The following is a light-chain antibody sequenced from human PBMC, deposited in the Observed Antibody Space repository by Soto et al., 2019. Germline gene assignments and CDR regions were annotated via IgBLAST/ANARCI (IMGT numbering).Light chain of an antibody. V-gene: IGLV2-14*01. CDR1: SSDVGGYNY. CDR2: EVS. Sequence: QSVLTQPASVSGSPGQSITISCTGTSSDVGGYNYVSWYQQHPGKAPKLMIYEVSNRPSRGSNRFSGSKSGNTASLTISGLQAEDEGIYYCSSYTSSSTKVFGGGTKLTLL. J-gene: IGLJ3*02. CDR3: SSYTSSSTKV.